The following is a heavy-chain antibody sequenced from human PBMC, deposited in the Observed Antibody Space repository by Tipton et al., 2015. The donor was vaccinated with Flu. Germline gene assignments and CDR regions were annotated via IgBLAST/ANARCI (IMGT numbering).Heavy chain of an antibody. CDR1: AYTLTELS. V-gene: IGHV1-24*01. D-gene: IGHD4-17*01. J-gene: IGHJ3*02. CDR2: FEPEDGET. Sequence: QVQLVQSGAEVKKPGASVKVSCKVSAYTLTELSMHWVRQAPGKGLEWMGGFEPEDGETIYAQKFQGRVTMTEDTSTDTAYMELSSLRSEDTAVYYCATRSGALDYGDYDALDIWGQGTMVTVSS. CDR3: ATRSGALDYGDYDALDI.